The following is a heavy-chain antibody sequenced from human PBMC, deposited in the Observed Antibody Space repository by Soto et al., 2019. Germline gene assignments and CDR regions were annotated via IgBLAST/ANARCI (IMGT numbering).Heavy chain of an antibody. Sequence: SETLSLTCAVYGGSFSCYYWSWIRQPPGKGLEWIGEINHSGSTNYNPSLKSRVTISVDTSKNQFSLKLSSVTAADTAVYYCARVGSSSSDYYYYYGMDVWGQGTTVTVSS. CDR1: GGSFSCYY. D-gene: IGHD6-6*01. J-gene: IGHJ6*02. V-gene: IGHV4-34*01. CDR3: ARVGSSSSDYYYYYGMDV. CDR2: INHSGST.